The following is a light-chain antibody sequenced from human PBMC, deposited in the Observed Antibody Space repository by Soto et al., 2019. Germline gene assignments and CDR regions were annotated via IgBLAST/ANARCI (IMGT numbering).Light chain of an antibody. CDR1: QGISSS. Sequence: DIQMTQSPSTLSASVGDRVTITCRASQGISSSLAWYQQKPGEAPKLLIYAASTLQSGVPSRFSGSGYGTEFTLTISSLQPEDFASYYCQLLANFPLTFGQGTRLEIK. CDR3: QLLANFPLT. CDR2: AAS. J-gene: IGKJ5*01. V-gene: IGKV1-9*01.